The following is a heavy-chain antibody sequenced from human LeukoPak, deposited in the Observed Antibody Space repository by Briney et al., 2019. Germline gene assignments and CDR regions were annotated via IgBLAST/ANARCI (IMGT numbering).Heavy chain of an antibody. CDR3: ARRQSASWYFDY. J-gene: IGHJ4*02. D-gene: IGHD6-6*01. CDR2: IYWDDDK. CDR1: GFSLSSSGVG. V-gene: IGHV2-5*02. Sequence: SGPTLVKPTQTLTLTCTFSGFSLSSSGVGVGWIRQPPGKALEWLALIYWDDDKRYSPSLKSRLTITKDTSKNQVVPTMTNMDPVDTATYYCARRQSASWYFDYWGQGTLVTVSS.